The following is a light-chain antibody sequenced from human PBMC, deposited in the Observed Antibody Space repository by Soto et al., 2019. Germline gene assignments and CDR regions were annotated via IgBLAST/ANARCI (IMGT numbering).Light chain of an antibody. V-gene: IGLV1-40*01. Sequence: QAVVTQPPSVSGAPGQRVTISCTGGSSNIGAGYDVHWYQQLPGTAPKLLIYTNNNRPSGVPDRFSGSKSGTSASLAITGLQAEDEADYYCQSYDSSLTSYVFGTGTKLTVL. J-gene: IGLJ1*01. CDR1: SSNIGAGYD. CDR3: QSYDSSLTSYV. CDR2: TNN.